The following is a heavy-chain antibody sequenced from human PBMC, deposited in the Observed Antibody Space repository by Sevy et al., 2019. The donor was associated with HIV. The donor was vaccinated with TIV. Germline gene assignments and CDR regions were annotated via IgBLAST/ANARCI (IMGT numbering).Heavy chain of an antibody. CDR1: GFTFSSYS. CDR3: ARVRGSSWYYFDY. V-gene: IGHV3-21*01. Sequence: GGSLRLSCAASGFTFSSYSMNWVRQAPGKGLEWVSSISSSSSYIYYADSVKGRFTISRDNAKNLLYLQMNSLRAEDTAVYYCARVRGSSWYYFDYWGQGTLVTVSS. D-gene: IGHD6-13*01. CDR2: ISSSSSYI. J-gene: IGHJ4*02.